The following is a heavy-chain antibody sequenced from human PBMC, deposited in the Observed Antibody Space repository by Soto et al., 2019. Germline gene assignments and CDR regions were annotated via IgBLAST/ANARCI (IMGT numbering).Heavy chain of an antibody. CDR3: AIDLTTEPYYYYYGMDV. CDR2: VWYDGSNK. Sequence: QVQLVESGGGVVQPGRSLRLSCAASGFTFSSYGMHWVRQAPGKGLEWVAVVWYDGSNKYYADSVKGRFTSSKDNSKNTLHLQMNSLRAEDTAVYYLAIDLTTEPYYYYYGMDVWGQGTTVTVSS. CDR1: GFTFSSYG. J-gene: IGHJ6*02. D-gene: IGHD3-22*01. V-gene: IGHV3-33*01.